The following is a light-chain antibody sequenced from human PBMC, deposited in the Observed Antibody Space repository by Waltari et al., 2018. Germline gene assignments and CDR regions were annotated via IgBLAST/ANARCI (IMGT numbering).Light chain of an antibody. CDR2: EAS. CDR1: QSTGNW. CDR3: QQRSNGPPT. V-gene: IGKV1-5*03. Sequence: DIQMTQSPSTLSASVGDRVTITCRDSQSTGNWLAWYQQKPGKAPKVVIYEASSLESGVPSRFSGSGSGTDVTLTINSLQPDDFATYCCQQRSNGPPTFGGGTKVEIK. J-gene: IGKJ4*01.